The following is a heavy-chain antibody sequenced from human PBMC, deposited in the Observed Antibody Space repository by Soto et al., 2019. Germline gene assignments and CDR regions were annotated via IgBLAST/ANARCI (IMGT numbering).Heavy chain of an antibody. V-gene: IGHV1-69*13. D-gene: IGHD6-19*01. J-gene: IGHJ6*02. CDR1: GGTFSSYA. Sequence: ASVKVSCKASGGTFSSYAISWVRQAPGQGLEWMGGIIPIFGTANCAQKFQGRVTITADESTSTAYMELSSLRSEGTAVYYCAREPSGNSYYYYYAMDVWGQGTTVTVS. CDR2: IIPIFGTA. CDR3: AREPSGNSYYYYYAMDV.